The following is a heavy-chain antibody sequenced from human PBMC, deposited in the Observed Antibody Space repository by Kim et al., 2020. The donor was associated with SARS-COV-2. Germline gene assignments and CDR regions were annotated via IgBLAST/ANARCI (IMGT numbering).Heavy chain of an antibody. CDR1: GGSINSGGLA. CDR2: IFWSGTS. Sequence: SETLSLTCRVSGGSINSGGLAWSWIRQAPGKGPEWIGYIFWSGTSHHNAALNRCVTLSLQGSKNQFTLQLRSVTAADTAVYFCARGGASPVNPFFYFDLWGRGTLVTVSS. CDR3: ARGGASPVNPFFYFDL. V-gene: IGHV4-30-2*01. J-gene: IGHJ2*01. D-gene: IGHD3-16*01.